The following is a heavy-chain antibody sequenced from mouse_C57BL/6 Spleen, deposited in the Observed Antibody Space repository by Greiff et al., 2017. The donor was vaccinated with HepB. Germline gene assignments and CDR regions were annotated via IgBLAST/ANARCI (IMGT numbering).Heavy chain of an antibody. J-gene: IGHJ4*01. CDR3: ARGCYDSDYYAMDY. Sequence: VQLQQSGAELVKPGASVKMSCTASGYTFTSYWITWVRQRPGQGLEWIGDIYAGSGYTNYNEKLKGKATLTVDNSTSTAYMQLSSLTSEDSAVYYGARGCYDSDYYAMDYWGQGTSVTVSS. CDR2: IYAGSGYT. CDR1: GYTFTSYW. D-gene: IGHD1-1*01. V-gene: IGHV1-55*01.